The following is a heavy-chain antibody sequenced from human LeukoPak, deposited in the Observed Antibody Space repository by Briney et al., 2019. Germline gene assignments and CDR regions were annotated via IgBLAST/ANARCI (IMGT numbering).Heavy chain of an antibody. CDR2: IYPGDSDT. Sequence: GESLKISCKGSGYSFTSYWIGWVRQMPGKGLEWMGIIYPGDSDTRYSPSFQGQVTISADKSISTAYLQWSSLKASDTAMYYCARLEPDDILTGYYSPWNWFDPWGQGTLVTVSS. CDR1: GYSFTSYW. V-gene: IGHV5-51*01. J-gene: IGHJ5*02. CDR3: ARLEPDDILTGYYSPWNWFDP. D-gene: IGHD3-9*01.